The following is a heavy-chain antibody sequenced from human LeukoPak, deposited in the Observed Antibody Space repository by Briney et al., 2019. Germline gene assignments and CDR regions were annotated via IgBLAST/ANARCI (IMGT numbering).Heavy chain of an antibody. J-gene: IGHJ2*01. D-gene: IGHD4-17*01. CDR1: GVSISSGGYY. CDR3: ARVGSARGGYFDL. V-gene: IGHV4-31*03. Sequence: SETLSLTCTVSGVSISSGGYYWSWIRQQPGKGLEWIGYIYYSGSTYYNPSLKSRVTTSVDTSKNQFSLILTSVTAADTAVYHCARVGSARGGYFDLWGRSTLVSVSS. CDR2: IYYSGST.